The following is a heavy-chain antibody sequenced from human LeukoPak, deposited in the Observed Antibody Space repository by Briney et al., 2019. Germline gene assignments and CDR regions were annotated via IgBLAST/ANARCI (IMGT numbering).Heavy chain of an antibody. Sequence: ASVKISCKASGYTFSSYCISWLRQAPGQGLVWLGWISSYNGNTNYAQKLQGRVTMTTDTSTSTAYVELRSLRSHDTAVYYCASVGLAEYYGSGEYGMDVWGKGTTLTVSS. D-gene: IGHD3-10*01. V-gene: IGHV1-18*04. CDR2: ISSYNGNT. CDR1: GYTFSSYC. CDR3: ASVGLAEYYGSGEYGMDV. J-gene: IGHJ6*04.